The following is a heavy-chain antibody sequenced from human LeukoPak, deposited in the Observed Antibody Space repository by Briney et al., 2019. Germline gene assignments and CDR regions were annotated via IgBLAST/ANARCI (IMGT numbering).Heavy chain of an antibody. CDR2: ISGSGGTT. V-gene: IGHV3-23*01. CDR1: GFTFRNYA. CDR3: ARDTVTTFRFRDYYYYGMDV. J-gene: IGHJ6*02. Sequence: GGSLRLSCAASGFTFRNYAMSWVRQAPGKGLEWVSTISGSGGTTWFADSVKGRFTISRDNSKNTLYLQMNSLRAEDTAVYYCARDTVTTFRFRDYYYYGMDVWGQGTTVTVSS. D-gene: IGHD4-17*01.